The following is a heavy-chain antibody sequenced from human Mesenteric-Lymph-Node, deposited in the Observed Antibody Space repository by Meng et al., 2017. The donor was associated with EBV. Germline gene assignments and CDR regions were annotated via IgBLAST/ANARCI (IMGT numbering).Heavy chain of an antibody. J-gene: IGHJ4*02. D-gene: IGHD1-26*01. CDR2: ISTSGDAL. V-gene: IGHV3-11*01. CDR3: ASFEERDF. CDR1: GLTFRCYY. Sequence: QVQLGGVWGGSARPVGSLALSCEASGLTFRCYYMSWIRQAPGKGLEWVSYISTSGDALYLADSVKGRFTISRDNAKDSLHLQMDSLRVEDTAVYWCASFEERDFWGQGTLVTVSS.